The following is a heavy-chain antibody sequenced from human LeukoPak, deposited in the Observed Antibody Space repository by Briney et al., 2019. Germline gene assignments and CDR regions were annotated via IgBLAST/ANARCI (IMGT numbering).Heavy chain of an antibody. V-gene: IGHV3-30-3*01. D-gene: IGHD3-3*01. Sequence: PGGSLRLSCAASGFTFSSYAMPWVRQAPGKGLEWVAVISYDGSNKYYADSVKGRFTISRDNSKNTLYLQMNSLRAEDTAVYYCAREVGSYDFLWPSYYFDYWGQGTLVTVSS. J-gene: IGHJ4*02. CDR2: ISYDGSNK. CDR3: AREVGSYDFLWPSYYFDY. CDR1: GFTFSSYA.